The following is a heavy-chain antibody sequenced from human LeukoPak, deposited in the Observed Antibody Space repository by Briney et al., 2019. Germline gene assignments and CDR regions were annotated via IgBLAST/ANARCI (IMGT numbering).Heavy chain of an antibody. D-gene: IGHD3-9*01. CDR2: ISGSGGST. CDR3: AKFYDILSSYYYYGMDV. Sequence: GGSLRLSCAASGFTFSSYAMSWVRQAPGKGLEWVSAISGSGGSTYYADSVKGRFTISRDNSKNTLYLQMNSLRAEDTAVYYCAKFYDILSSYYYYGMDVWGQGTTVTVSS. CDR1: GFTFSSYA. J-gene: IGHJ6*02. V-gene: IGHV3-23*01.